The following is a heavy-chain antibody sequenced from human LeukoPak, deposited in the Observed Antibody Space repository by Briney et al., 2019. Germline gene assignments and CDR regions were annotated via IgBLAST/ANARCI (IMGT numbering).Heavy chain of an antibody. J-gene: IGHJ4*02. V-gene: IGHV4-59*11. CDR1: GGSITSHF. Sequence: SETLSLTCTVSGGSITSHFWSWIRQPPGKGLEWIGYIYYTGSTNYSPSLKSRVTISADTSKNQISLKLSSVTAADTAVYYCARDGYSGSSLFGYWGRGTLVTVSS. CDR3: ARDGYSGSSLFGY. D-gene: IGHD1-26*01. CDR2: IYYTGST.